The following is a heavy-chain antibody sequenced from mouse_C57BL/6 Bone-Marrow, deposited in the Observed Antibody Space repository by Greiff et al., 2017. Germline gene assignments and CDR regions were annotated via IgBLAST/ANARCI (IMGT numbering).Heavy chain of an antibody. CDR2: FYPGSGSI. D-gene: IGHD4-1*01. CDR3: ARREAGRSGYFDY. CDR1: GYTFTEYT. J-gene: IGHJ2*01. V-gene: IGHV1-62-2*01. Sequence: VQLQQSGAELVKPGASVKLSCKASGYTFTEYTIHWVKPRSGQGLEWIGWFYPGSGSIKYNEKFKDTATFTADTSSSPVYMELSRLTSEDSAVYFCARREAGRSGYFDYWGQGTTLTVSS.